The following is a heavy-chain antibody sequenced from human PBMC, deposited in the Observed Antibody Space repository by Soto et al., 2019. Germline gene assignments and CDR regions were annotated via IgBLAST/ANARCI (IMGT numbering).Heavy chain of an antibody. CDR2: IYYSGST. CDR1: GGSISSGGYY. CDR3: ARGSVVAANLFDD. D-gene: IGHD2-15*01. J-gene: IGHJ4*02. V-gene: IGHV4-31*03. Sequence: QVQLQESGPGLVKPSQTLSVTCTVSGGSISSGGYYWSWIRQHPWKGLEWIGYIYYSGSTYYNPSLKSRVTISVDTSKNQFSLKLSSVTAAYTAVYYCARGSVVAANLFDDWGQSTVLTVSS.